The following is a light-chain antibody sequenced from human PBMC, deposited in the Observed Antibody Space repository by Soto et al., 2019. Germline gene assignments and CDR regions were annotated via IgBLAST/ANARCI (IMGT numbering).Light chain of an antibody. CDR1: QSVSSN. CDR3: QQRSNWPPK. V-gene: IGKV3-11*02. J-gene: IGKJ5*01. Sequence: EIVLTQSPATLSLSPGERATLSCRASQSVSSNFAWYQQKPGQAPRLLIYDASNKSTGIPARFSGSGSGRDVILTISSIEPADFVVYYCQQRSNWPPKFGQGTRLEIK. CDR2: DAS.